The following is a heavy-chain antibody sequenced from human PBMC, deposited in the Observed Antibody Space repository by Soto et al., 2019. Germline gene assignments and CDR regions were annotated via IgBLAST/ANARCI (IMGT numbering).Heavy chain of an antibody. CDR2: INHSGST. D-gene: IGHD6-13*01. J-gene: IGHJ5*02. CDR3: ASKPYSSSLYSRHNWFDP. CDR1: GGSFSGYY. Sequence: QVQLQQWGAGLLKPSETLSLTCAVYGGSFSGYYWSWIRQPPGKGLEWIGEINHSGSTNYNPSLKKRVNQAVDTSKNHFSLKLTSVTAADTAVYYGASKPYSSSLYSRHNWFDPWGQGTLVTVSS. V-gene: IGHV4-34*01.